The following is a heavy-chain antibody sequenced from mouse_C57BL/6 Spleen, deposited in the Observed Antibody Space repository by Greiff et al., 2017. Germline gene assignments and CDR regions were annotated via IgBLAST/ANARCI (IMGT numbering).Heavy chain of an antibody. CDR3: AREAHYYGSSSDYFDY. V-gene: IGHV1-59*01. D-gene: IGHD1-1*01. CDR2: IDPSDSYT. CDR1: GYTFTSYW. Sequence: QVQLQQPGAELVRPGTSVKLSCKASGYTFTSYWMHWVKQRPGQGLEWIGVIDPSDSYTNYNQKFKGKATLTVDTSSSTAYMQLSSLTSEDSAVYYCAREAHYYGSSSDYFDYWGQGTTLTVSS. J-gene: IGHJ2*01.